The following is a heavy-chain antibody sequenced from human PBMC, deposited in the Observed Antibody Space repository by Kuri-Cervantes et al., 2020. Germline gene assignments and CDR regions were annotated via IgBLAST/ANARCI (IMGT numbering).Heavy chain of an antibody. CDR1: GGSINTYY. Sequence: GSLRLSCTVPGGSINTYYWTWIRQPPGKGLEWIGSIYYSGSTYYNPSLKSRVTISVDTSKNQFSLKLSSVTAADTAVYYCAGGEIFVVVVAATIYFDYWGQGTLVTVSS. J-gene: IGHJ4*02. V-gene: IGHV4-59*05. D-gene: IGHD2-15*01. CDR2: IYYSGST. CDR3: AGGEIFVVVVAATIYFDY.